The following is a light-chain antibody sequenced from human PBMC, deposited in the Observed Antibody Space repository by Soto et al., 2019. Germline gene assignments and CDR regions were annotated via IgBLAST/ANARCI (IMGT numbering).Light chain of an antibody. V-gene: IGKV3-11*01. CDR2: DTS. J-gene: IGKJ4*01. CDR1: QSVQVY. Sequence: EVVLTQSPATLSLSPGDRATLSCRASQSVQVYLAWYQQKPGQAPRLLIYDTSNKATGVPARFSGSGSGTDFTLTISSLEPEDFAVYYCQQLYNWPPLTFGGGTKVEMK. CDR3: QQLYNWPPLT.